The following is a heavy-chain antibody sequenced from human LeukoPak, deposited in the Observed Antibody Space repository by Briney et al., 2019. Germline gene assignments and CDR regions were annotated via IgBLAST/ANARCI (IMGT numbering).Heavy chain of an antibody. CDR2: IWYDGSKK. D-gene: IGHD3-22*01. J-gene: IGHJ4*02. CDR3: ARPMYYYDTGGPDY. Sequence: GGSLRLSCAASGFSFSSYGMHWVRQAPGKGLEWVAVIWYDGSKKYYADSLKGRFTISRDNSKNTLYLQVNSLRAEDTAMYYCARPMYYYDTGGPDYWGQGTLVTVSS. V-gene: IGHV3-33*01. CDR1: GFSFSSYG.